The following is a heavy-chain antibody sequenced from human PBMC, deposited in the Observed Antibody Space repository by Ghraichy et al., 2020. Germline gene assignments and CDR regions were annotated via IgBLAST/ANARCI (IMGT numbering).Heavy chain of an antibody. V-gene: IGHV4-38-2*02. Sequence: SQTLSLTCAVSGYSISSDYYWGWIRQPPGKGLEWIGSMYHSGSTYYNPSLKSRVTISVDTSKNQFSLKLSSVTAADTAVYYCAGDDLGDGYNSRFDYWGQGTLVTVSS. CDR1: GYSISSDYY. CDR2: MYHSGST. D-gene: IGHD5-24*01. J-gene: IGHJ4*02. CDR3: AGDDLGDGYNSRFDY.